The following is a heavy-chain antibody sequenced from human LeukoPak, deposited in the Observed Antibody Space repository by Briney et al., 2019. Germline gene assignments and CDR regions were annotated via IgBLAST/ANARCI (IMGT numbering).Heavy chain of an antibody. CDR2: ISSSSYI. CDR3: ARIHSLYYYDSSGYGAFDI. V-gene: IGHV3-21*01. D-gene: IGHD3-22*01. CDR1: GFTFSSYS. J-gene: IGHJ3*02. Sequence: GGSLRLSCAASGFTFSSYSMNWVRQAPGKGLEWVSSISSSSYIYYADSVKGRFTISRDNSKNTLYLQMNSLRAEDTAVYYCARIHSLYYYDSSGYGAFDIWGQGTMVTVSS.